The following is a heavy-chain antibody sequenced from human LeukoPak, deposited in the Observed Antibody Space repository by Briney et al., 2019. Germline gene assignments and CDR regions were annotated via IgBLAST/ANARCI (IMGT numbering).Heavy chain of an antibody. D-gene: IGHD4-23*01. CDR1: GFTFSSYA. V-gene: IGHV3-21*01. CDR2: ISSSSNYI. J-gene: IGHJ4*02. Sequence: GSLRLSCAASGFTFSSYAMSWVRQAPGKGLEWVSSISSSSNYIYYADSVKGRFTLSRDNAKNSLWLQMNSLRAEDTAVYYCARGEGDSGGNFVGDYWGQGTLVTVSS. CDR3: ARGEGDSGGNFVGDY.